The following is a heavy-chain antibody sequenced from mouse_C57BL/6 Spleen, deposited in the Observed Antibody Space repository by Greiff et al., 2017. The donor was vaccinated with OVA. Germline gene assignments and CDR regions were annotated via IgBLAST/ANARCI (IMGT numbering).Heavy chain of an antibody. J-gene: IGHJ4*01. CDR1: GYAFSSSW. CDR2: IYPGDGDT. Sequence: VKLVESGPELVKPGASVKISCKASGYAFSSSWMNWVKQRPGKGLEGIGRIYPGDGDTNYNGKFKGKATLTADKSSSTAYMQLSSLTSEDSAVYFCARRLNDYYAMDYWGQGTSVTVSS. V-gene: IGHV1-82*01. CDR3: ARRLNDYYAMDY.